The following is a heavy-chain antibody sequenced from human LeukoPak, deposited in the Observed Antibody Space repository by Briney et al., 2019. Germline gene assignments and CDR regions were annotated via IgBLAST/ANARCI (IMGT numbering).Heavy chain of an antibody. Sequence: PGGSLRLSCAASGFTFSSYAMSWVRQAPGKGLEWVSAISSGGGSTYYADSVRGRFTISRDNSKNTLYLQMNSLRAEDTAVYYCAKRAAPLYYFDYWGQGTLVTVSS. J-gene: IGHJ4*02. CDR3: AKRAAPLYYFDY. V-gene: IGHV3-23*01. CDR1: GFTFSSYA. CDR2: ISSGGGST. D-gene: IGHD6-25*01.